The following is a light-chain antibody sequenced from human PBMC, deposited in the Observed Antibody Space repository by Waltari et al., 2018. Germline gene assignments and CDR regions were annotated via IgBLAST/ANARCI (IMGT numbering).Light chain of an antibody. V-gene: IGLV1-44*01. CDR1: NYNVGSNS. J-gene: IGLJ2*01. Sequence: QSVLTQPPSASGTPAQRVTISCSGSNYNVGSNSVNWYQQVPGTAPKLLIYRNNQRPSGVPDRFSGSKSGTSASLAISGLQSEDEADYYCAAWDYSLDGHVLFGGGTKLTVL. CDR2: RNN. CDR3: AAWDYSLDGHVL.